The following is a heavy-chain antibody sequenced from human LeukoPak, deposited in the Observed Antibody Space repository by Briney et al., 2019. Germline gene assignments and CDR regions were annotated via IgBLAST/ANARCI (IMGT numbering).Heavy chain of an antibody. V-gene: IGHV3-23*01. CDR1: GFIFSHYT. J-gene: IGHJ4*02. D-gene: IGHD2-21*01. CDR2: LSGGGTAS. CDR3: AKVRGEVFDY. Sequence: GGSLRLSCAASGFIFSHYTMSWVRQAPGKGLEWVSSLSGGGTASYYGDSVKGRFTVSRDNSKNTLYLQMNSLTAEDTAVYYCAKVRGEVFDYWGQGTLVTVSS.